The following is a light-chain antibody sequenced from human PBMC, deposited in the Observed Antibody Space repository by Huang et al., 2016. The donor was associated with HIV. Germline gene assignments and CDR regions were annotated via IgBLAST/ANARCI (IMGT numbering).Light chain of an antibody. CDR2: DTS. V-gene: IGKV3-11*01. J-gene: IGKJ3*01. CDR1: QSVRTY. CDR3: QQRDNYFT. Sequence: IVLTQSPATLSLSPGESATLSCRASQSVRTYLAWYQQKPGQAPRLLIHDTSISATGIPARFSGSGSGTDFTLTISSLEPEDFAVYYCQQRDNYFTFGPGTKVDV.